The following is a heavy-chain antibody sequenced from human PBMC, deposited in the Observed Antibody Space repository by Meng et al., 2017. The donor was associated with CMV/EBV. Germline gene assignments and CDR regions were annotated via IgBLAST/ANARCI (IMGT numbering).Heavy chain of an antibody. CDR2: IYGSGNT. J-gene: IGHJ5*02. CDR3: AREIPQAWAS. D-gene: IGHD2-21*01. V-gene: IGHV3-66*01. CDR1: GFRVRSKY. Sequence: ETQLVESGGGLVQAGGTLRLSCTGSGFRVRSKYMSGVRQAPGKGLEWISIIYGSGNTYYGDSVKGRFTISRDNFRNTLYLQMNSLRAEDTAVYYCAREIPQAWASWGQGTLVTVSS.